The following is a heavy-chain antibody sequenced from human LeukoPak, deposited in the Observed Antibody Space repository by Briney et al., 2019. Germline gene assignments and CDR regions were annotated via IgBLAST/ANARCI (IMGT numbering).Heavy chain of an antibody. CDR2: IYYSGST. Sequence: PSETLSLTCTVSGGSISSYYWSWIRQPPGKGLEWIGYIYYSGSTNYNPSLKSRVTISVDTSKNQFSLKLSSVTAADTAVYYCAGGYSGYDPFDYWGQGTLVTVSS. V-gene: IGHV4-59*01. CDR1: GGSISSYY. D-gene: IGHD5-12*01. CDR3: AGGYSGYDPFDY. J-gene: IGHJ4*02.